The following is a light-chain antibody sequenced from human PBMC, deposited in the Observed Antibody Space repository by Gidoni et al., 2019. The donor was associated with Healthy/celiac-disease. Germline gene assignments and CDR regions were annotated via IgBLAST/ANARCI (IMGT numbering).Light chain of an antibody. CDR1: QSISSY. Sequence: DIQMTQSPSSLSASVGDRVTITCRASQSISSYLNWYQQKPGKAPKLLIYAASSLQSGVQSRFSGSGYGTDFTLTISSRQTEDFETYYCQQSYSTTITFGQGTRLEIK. CDR2: AAS. J-gene: IGKJ5*01. CDR3: QQSYSTTIT. V-gene: IGKV1-39*01.